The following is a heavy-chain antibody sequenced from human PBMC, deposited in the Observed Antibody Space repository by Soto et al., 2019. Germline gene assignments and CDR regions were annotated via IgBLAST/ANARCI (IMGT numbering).Heavy chain of an antibody. CDR1: GGSVSSGSYY. CDR2: IFYDGST. D-gene: IGHD6-13*01. Sequence: SETLSLTCTVSGGSVSSGSYYWSWIRQPPGKGLEWIAYIFYDGSTNYNPSLKSRVTISVDTSKNQFSLKLSSVTAADTAVYYCARDASASYSYYYGLDVWGKGTTLTVSS. V-gene: IGHV4-61*01. CDR3: ARDASASYSYYYGLDV. J-gene: IGHJ6*04.